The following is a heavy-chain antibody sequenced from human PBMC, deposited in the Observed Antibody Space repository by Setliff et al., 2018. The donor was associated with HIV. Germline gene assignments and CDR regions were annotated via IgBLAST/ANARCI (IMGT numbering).Heavy chain of an antibody. CDR2: IAYSGTTMYT. Sequence: SETLSLTCTVSGGSFIGSSFQSTWIRQTPGQWLEWIADIAYSGTTMYTNYNPSLESRVIISEDTSRDQFFLKLTSVTADDTGIYYCARGPPFAYWGQGLLVTVSS. CDR3: ARGPPFAY. J-gene: IGHJ4*02. CDR1: GGSFIGSSFQ. V-gene: IGHV4-39*07.